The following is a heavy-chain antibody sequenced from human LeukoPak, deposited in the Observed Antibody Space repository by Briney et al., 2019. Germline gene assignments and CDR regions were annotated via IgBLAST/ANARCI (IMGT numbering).Heavy chain of an antibody. CDR3: AKGYWTTVVTPHDY. CDR2: IRYDGSNK. Sequence: GGSLRLSCAASGFTFSSYGMHWVRQAPGKGLEWVAFIRYDGSNKYYADSVKGRFTISRDNSKNTLYLQMNSLRAEDKAVYYCAKGYWTTVVTPHDYWGQGTLVTVSS. J-gene: IGHJ4*02. D-gene: IGHD4-23*01. CDR1: GFTFSSYG. V-gene: IGHV3-30*02.